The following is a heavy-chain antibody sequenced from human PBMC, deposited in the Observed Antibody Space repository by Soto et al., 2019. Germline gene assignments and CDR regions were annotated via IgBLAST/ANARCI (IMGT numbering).Heavy chain of an antibody. Sequence: SETLSLTCTVSGGSISSSSYYWGWIRQPPGKGLEWTGHVYHSGSTYSHPSLRSRVIISVDTSNNHLSLRLNSVTAADTAVYYCARLRSFSYYMDVWGKGTMVTVSS. J-gene: IGHJ6*03. CDR2: VYHSGST. CDR3: ARLRSFSYYMDV. V-gene: IGHV4-39*02. CDR1: GGSISSSSYY.